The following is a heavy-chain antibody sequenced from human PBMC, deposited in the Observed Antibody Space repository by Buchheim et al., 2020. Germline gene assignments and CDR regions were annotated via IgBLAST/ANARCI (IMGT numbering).Heavy chain of an antibody. CDR1: GGTFSSYA. CDR2: INPNSGGT. CDR3: ARGNSGSYWAYYYYYGMDV. V-gene: IGHV1-2*04. D-gene: IGHD1-26*01. J-gene: IGHJ6*02. Sequence: QVQLVQSGAEVKKPGSSVKVSCKASGGTFSSYAISWVRQAPGQGLEWMGWINPNSGGTNYAQKFQGWVTMTRDTSISTAYMELSRLRSDDTAVYYCARGNSGSYWAYYYYYGMDVWGQGT.